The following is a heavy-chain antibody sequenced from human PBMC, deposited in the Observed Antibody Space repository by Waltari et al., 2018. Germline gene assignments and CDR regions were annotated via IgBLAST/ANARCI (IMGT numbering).Heavy chain of an antibody. D-gene: IGHD6-13*01. Sequence: EVQLLESGGGLVQPGGSLRLSCVASGFTFSGYSMTWVRQAPGKGLEWVSSISGSGDTTYYANSVKGRFSISRDNSKNTVFLHMNSLRAEDTAVYYCAREVAAAGNWFDPWGQGTLVTVSS. J-gene: IGHJ5*02. CDR1: GFTFSGYS. V-gene: IGHV3-23*01. CDR2: ISGSGDTT. CDR3: AREVAAAGNWFDP.